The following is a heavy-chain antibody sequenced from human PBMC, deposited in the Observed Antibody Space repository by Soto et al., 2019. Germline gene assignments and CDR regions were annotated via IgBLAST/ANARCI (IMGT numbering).Heavy chain of an antibody. Sequence: GGSLRLSWAASGFTFGTYTMNWVRQARVKGVERVSALGGGGDTHYAESVKGRFTISRDYSKNILLLQMNSLRDEDSAIYYCTKDRHPDGIWTFDFWGQGT. D-gene: IGHD3-9*01. CDR1: GFTFGTYT. J-gene: IGHJ4*02. CDR3: TKDRHPDGIWTFDF. V-gene: IGHV3-23*01. CDR2: LGGGGDT.